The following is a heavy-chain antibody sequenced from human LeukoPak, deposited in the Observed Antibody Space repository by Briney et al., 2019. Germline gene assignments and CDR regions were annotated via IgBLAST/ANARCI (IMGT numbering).Heavy chain of an antibody. CDR1: GLTFSSYW. V-gene: IGHV4-4*02. J-gene: IGHJ4*02. Sequence: GSLRLSCAASGLTFSSYWMSWVRQAPGKGLEWIGEVNLQGSTNYNPSLMGRVAISVDTSENHVSLQLTSVTAADTAVYYCAREGGPYRPLDYSGQGTLVTVS. D-gene: IGHD3-16*01. CDR3: AREGGPYRPLDY. CDR2: VNLQGST.